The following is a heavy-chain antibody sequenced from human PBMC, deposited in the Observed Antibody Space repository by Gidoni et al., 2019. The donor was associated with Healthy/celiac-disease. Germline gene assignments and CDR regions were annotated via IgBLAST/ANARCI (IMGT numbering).Heavy chain of an antibody. D-gene: IGHD3-3*01. J-gene: IGHJ6*04. V-gene: IGHV1-18*01. CDR1: GYTATSYG. CDR3: ARGEYYDFWSGYPPDV. CDR2: ISAYNGNT. Sequence: QAQRGQTGAGVKKPGASVKVYCKASGYTATSYGTSWVRQVPGQGLEWMGWISAYNGNTNDAQKLQGRVTMTTDTSTSTAYVELRSLRSDDTAGYYCARGEYYDFWSGYPPDVWGKGTTVTVSS.